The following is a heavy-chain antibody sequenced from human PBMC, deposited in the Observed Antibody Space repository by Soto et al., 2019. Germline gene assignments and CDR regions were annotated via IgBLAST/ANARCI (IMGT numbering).Heavy chain of an antibody. D-gene: IGHD3-22*01. Sequence: QLQLQESGPGLVKPSETLSLTCTVSGGSISSSSYYWGWIRQPPGKGLEWIGSIYYSGSTYYNPSLKSRVTISVDTSKNQFSLKLSSVTAADTAVYYCTYYYDSSGYYNTPATFDPWGQGTLVTVSS. CDR3: TYYYDSSGYYNTPATFDP. CDR1: GGSISSSSYY. V-gene: IGHV4-39*01. J-gene: IGHJ5*02. CDR2: IYYSGST.